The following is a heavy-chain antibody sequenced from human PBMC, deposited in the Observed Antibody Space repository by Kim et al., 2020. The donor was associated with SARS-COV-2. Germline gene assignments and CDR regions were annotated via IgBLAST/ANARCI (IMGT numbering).Heavy chain of an antibody. Sequence: VKGRFTIFRDNAKNSVFLQMNSLRVEDTAMYYCARSISNIGQPRIGVYFHRWGQGTLVTVSS. J-gene: IGHJ1*01. D-gene: IGHD3-10*01. CDR3: ARSISNIGQPRIGVYFHR. V-gene: IGHV3-11*03.